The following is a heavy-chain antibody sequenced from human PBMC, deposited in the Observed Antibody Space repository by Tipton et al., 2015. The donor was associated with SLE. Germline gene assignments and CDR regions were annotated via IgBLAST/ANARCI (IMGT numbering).Heavy chain of an antibody. Sequence: SLRLSCAASGFPFSTYWMTWVRQAPGKGLEWLANIKEDGSEKYYVGSVEGRFTISRDNIDNSLYLHMNSLRAEDTAVYYCARGTGRFYYYYGMDAWGQGTSVTVSS. V-gene: IGHV3-7*01. D-gene: IGHD2-8*02. CDR3: ARGTGRFYYYYGMDA. CDR1: GFPFSTYW. J-gene: IGHJ6*02. CDR2: IKEDGSEK.